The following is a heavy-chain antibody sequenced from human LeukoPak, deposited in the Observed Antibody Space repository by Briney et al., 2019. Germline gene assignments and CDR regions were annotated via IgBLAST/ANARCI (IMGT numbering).Heavy chain of an antibody. CDR1: GYTFTSYD. J-gene: IGHJ4*02. CDR3: ARAVGGYCSGGSCYSTSQFDY. Sequence: GASVKVSCKASGYTFTSYDINWVRQAPGQGLEWMGWISAYNGNTNYAQKLQGRVTMTTDTSTSTAYMELRSLRSDDTAVYYCARAVGGYCSGGSCYSTSQFDYWGQGTLVTVSS. V-gene: IGHV1-18*01. CDR2: ISAYNGNT. D-gene: IGHD2-15*01.